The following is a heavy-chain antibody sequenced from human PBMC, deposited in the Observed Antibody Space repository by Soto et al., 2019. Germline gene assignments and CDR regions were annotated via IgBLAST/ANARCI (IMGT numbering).Heavy chain of an antibody. CDR3: AGSRAYGSGSYVYYYYGMDV. Sequence: SETLSLTCAVYGGSFSGYYWSWIRQPPGKGLEWIGEINHSGSTNYNPSLKSRVTISVDTSKNQFSLKLSSVTAADTAVYYCAGSRAYGSGSYVYYYYGMDVWGQGTTVTVSS. J-gene: IGHJ6*02. V-gene: IGHV4-34*01. CDR2: INHSGST. D-gene: IGHD3-10*01. CDR1: GGSFSGYY.